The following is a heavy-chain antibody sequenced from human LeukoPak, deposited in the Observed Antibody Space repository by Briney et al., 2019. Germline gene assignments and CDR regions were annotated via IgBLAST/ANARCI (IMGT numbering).Heavy chain of an antibody. Sequence: SAKVSCKVSGGTFSRYGISWVRQAPGQGLEWMGRIIPIFGTKNYAQKFQGRVTITADESTSTVYMELSSLRSADTAIYYCGRSGSYDVLSGYYMYGMDVWGKGTTVIVSS. CDR2: IIPIFGTK. CDR1: GGTFSRYG. V-gene: IGHV1-69*13. D-gene: IGHD3-3*01. J-gene: IGHJ6*04. CDR3: GRSGSYDVLSGYYMYGMDV.